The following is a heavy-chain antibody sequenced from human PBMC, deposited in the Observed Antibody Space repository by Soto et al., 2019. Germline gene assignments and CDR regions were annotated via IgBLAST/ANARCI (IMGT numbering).Heavy chain of an antibody. CDR3: AIGYCSSTSREMDV. CDR1: GNTITGND. CDR2: MNPNSGNT. Sequence: GSSVKPSSKAPGNTITGNDIIWVIQATGQGHEWMGWMNPNSGNTGYAQKFQGRVTMTRNTSISTAYMELSSLRSEDPAVYYCAIGYCSSTSREMDVWG. V-gene: IGHV1-8*01. J-gene: IGHJ6*02. D-gene: IGHD2-2*03.